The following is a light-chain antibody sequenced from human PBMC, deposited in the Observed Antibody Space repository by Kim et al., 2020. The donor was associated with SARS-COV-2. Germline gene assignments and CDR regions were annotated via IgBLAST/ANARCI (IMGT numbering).Light chain of an antibody. CDR2: RSN. CDR3: SAWDSSLSAWV. J-gene: IGLJ3*02. Sequence: RQTTTLTFTVNSNNVGNQGAAWPHQRQGHPPKVLSYRSNNRPSGISEGLSASRSGNTASLTITGLQPEDEADYYCSAWDSSLSAWVFGGGTQLTVL. CDR1: SNNVGNQG. V-gene: IGLV10-54*01.